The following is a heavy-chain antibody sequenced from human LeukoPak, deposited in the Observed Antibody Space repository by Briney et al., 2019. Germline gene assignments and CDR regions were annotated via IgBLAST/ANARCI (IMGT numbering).Heavy chain of an antibody. CDR3: ARHFRREVLIGSAFDI. V-gene: IGHV4-59*08. D-gene: IGHD3-22*01. J-gene: IGHJ3*02. Sequence: SETLSLTCTVSGGSISSYYWSWIRQPPGKGLEWIGYIYYSGSTNYNPSLKSRVTTSIDTSKNQFSLNLSSVTATDTAVYYCARHFRREVLIGSAFDIWGQGTMVTVSS. CDR1: GGSISSYY. CDR2: IYYSGST.